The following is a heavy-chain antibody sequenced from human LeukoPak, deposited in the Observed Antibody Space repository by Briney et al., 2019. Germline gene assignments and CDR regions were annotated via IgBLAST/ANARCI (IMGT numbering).Heavy chain of an antibody. V-gene: IGHV5-51*01. CDR3: ARRMGVRKIYYYYYMDV. Sequence: GESLKISCKGSAYNFTNYWIGWVRQMPGKGLEWMGIIYRGDSDTRYSPSFQGQVTISADKSISTAYLQWSSLKASDTAIYYCARRMGVRKIYYYYYMDVWGKGTTVTVSS. D-gene: IGHD1-26*01. CDR2: IYRGDSDT. J-gene: IGHJ6*03. CDR1: AYNFTNYW.